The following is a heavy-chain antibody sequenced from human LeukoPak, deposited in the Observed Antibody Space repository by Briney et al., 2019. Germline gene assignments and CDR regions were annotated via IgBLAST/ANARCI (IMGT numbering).Heavy chain of an antibody. CDR2: IDNSGST. V-gene: IGHV4-59*01. J-gene: IGHJ4*02. Sequence: SETLSLTCTVSRGSISSYYWSWIRQRPGTGQEWIGYIDNSGSTNSNPSLKSRVTMSVDTYKNQFSLKLSSVTAADTAVYYCARGRRTIFGVVIPHFGYWGQGTLVTVSS. D-gene: IGHD3-3*01. CDR3: ARGRRTIFGVVIPHFGY. CDR1: RGSISSYY.